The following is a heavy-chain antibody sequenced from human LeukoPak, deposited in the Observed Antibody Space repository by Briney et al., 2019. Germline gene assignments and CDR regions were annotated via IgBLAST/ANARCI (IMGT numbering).Heavy chain of an antibody. J-gene: IGHJ4*02. D-gene: IGHD4-17*01. CDR1: GGSISSGGCH. CDR2: IYYSGST. Sequence: PSQTLSLTCTVSGGSISSGGCHWSWIRQHPGKGLEWIGYIYYSGSTYYNPSLKSRVTISVDTSKSQFSLKLSSVTAADTAVYYCARGDYGDYVFDYWGQGTLVTVSS. CDR3: ARGDYGDYVFDY. V-gene: IGHV4-31*03.